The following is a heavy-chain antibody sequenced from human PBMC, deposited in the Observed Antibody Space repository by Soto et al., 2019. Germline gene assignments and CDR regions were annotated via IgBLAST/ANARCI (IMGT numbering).Heavy chain of an antibody. J-gene: IGHJ4*02. V-gene: IGHV3-23*01. CDR3: AKGSSYDLYSAYHFDH. D-gene: IGHD5-12*01. CDR2: ISGSGGST. Sequence: GGSLRLSCAASGFPFSSYAMSWVRQAPGKGLEWVSAISGSGGSTYYADSVKGRFTISRDNSKNTLYLQMNSLRAEDTAVYYCAKGSSYDLYSAYHFDHWGQGTLITASP. CDR1: GFPFSSYA.